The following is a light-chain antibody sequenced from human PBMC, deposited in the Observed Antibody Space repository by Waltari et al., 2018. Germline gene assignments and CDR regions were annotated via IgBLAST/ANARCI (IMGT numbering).Light chain of an antibody. V-gene: IGKV1-33*01. J-gene: IGKJ5*01. Sequence: DIQMTQSPSSLSASVGQRVTISCQASQDISNYLNWYQQKPGQAPKLLIYDASNLETGVPSKFSGSGSGTHFTFTNSSLQPEDIATYYCQQYDAVSITFGQGTRLDIK. CDR2: DAS. CDR3: QQYDAVSIT. CDR1: QDISNY.